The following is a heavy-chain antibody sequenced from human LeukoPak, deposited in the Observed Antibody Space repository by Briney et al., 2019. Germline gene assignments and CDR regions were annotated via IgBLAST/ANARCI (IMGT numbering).Heavy chain of an antibody. CDR3: ARHVRPYSSSWYLDY. J-gene: IGHJ4*02. CDR1: GYSFTSYC. CDR2: ICPGDSDT. D-gene: IGHD6-13*01. Sequence: GESLKISCKTSGYSFTSYCIGWVRQMSGRGLEWMGTICPGDSDTRYSPSFQGQVTISADKSLRTAYLQWSSLNASDTAMYYCARHVRPYSSSWYLDYWGQGTLVTVSS. V-gene: IGHV5-51*01.